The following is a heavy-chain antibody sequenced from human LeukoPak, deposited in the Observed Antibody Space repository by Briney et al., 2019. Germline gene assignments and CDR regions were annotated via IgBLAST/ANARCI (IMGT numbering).Heavy chain of an antibody. CDR2: VYHTERT. V-gene: IGHV4-59*08. Sequence: SETLSLTCTVSGASFSRYYWSWIRQPPGKGLEWIGYVYHTERTDYNPSLKSRVTISIDTSKNQFSLKLISVTAADTAVYYCASFSDYGGNFFDYWGQGTLVTVSS. CDR1: GASFSRYY. J-gene: IGHJ4*02. D-gene: IGHD4-23*01. CDR3: ASFSDYGGNFFDY.